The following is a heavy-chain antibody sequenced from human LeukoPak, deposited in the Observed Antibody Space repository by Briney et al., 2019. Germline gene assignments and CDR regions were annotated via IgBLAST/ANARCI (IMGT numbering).Heavy chain of an antibody. CDR3: AGYCSSTSCYDSGY. CDR2: IIPTFGTA. V-gene: IGHV1-69*13. J-gene: IGHJ4*02. Sequence: SVTVSCTASGGTFSSYAISWVRQAPGQGLEWMGGIIPTFGTANYAQKFQGRVTITADESTSTAYMELSSLRSEDTAVYYCAGYCSSTSCYDSGYWGQGTLVTVSS. CDR1: GGTFSSYA. D-gene: IGHD2-2*01.